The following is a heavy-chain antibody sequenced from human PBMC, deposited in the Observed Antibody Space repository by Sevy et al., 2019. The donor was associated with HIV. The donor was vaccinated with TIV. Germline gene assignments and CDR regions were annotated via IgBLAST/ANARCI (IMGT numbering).Heavy chain of an antibody. J-gene: IGHJ4*01. CDR2: LSFGCGKI. V-gene: IGHV3-23*01. CDR3: ERGGCSKPHDY. D-gene: IGHD3-16*01. CDR1: GFNFNIYS. Sequence: GGSLRLSCVASGFNFNIYSFSWVRQTPGKGLEWVSTLSFGCGKINYADSVQGLFTTSRDDSKNTLYLEMNSLIVDDTAIDYCERGGCSKPHDYWGHGTLVTVSS.